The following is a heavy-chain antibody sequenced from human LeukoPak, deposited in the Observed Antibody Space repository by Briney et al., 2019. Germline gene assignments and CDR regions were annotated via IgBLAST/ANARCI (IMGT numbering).Heavy chain of an antibody. CDR1: GGSISSSDYY. CDR2: IYYSGNT. D-gene: IGHD6-19*01. CDR3: ARQGLIVMAGAGDFDY. J-gene: IGHJ4*02. V-gene: IGHV4-39*01. Sequence: SETLSLTCTVSGGSISSSDYYWAWIRQPPGRSLEWIGSIYYSGNTHDNPSLKSRVTISVDTSKNQFSLKLSSVTAADTAVYYCARQGLIVMAGAGDFDYWGQGTLVTVSS.